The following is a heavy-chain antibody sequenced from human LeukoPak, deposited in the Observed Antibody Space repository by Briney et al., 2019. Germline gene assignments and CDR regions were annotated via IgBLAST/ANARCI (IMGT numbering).Heavy chain of an antibody. Sequence: PGGSLRLSCAASGFTFSTYAMNWVRQPPGKGLEWIGEIYHSGSTNYNPSLKSRVTISVDKSKNQFSLKLSSVTAADTAVYYCARVMEYSSPSVGGEYYYYGMDVWGQGTTVTVSS. J-gene: IGHJ6*02. CDR3: ARVMEYSSPSVGGEYYYYGMDV. D-gene: IGHD6-6*01. CDR2: IYHSGST. V-gene: IGHV4-4*02. CDR1: GFTFSTYAM.